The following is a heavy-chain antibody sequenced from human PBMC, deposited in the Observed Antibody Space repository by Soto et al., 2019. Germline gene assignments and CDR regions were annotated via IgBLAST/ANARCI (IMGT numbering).Heavy chain of an antibody. Sequence: GSLRLSCAASGFTFSNYSMNWVRQAPGKGLEWVSYISSSSSTIYYADSVKGRFTISRDNAKNSLYLQMNSLRDEDTAVYYCARDGDTDHDFWSGYRLDGMDVWGQGTTVTVSS. V-gene: IGHV3-48*02. CDR1: GFTFSNYS. D-gene: IGHD3-3*01. CDR3: ARDGDTDHDFWSGYRLDGMDV. CDR2: ISSSSSTI. J-gene: IGHJ6*02.